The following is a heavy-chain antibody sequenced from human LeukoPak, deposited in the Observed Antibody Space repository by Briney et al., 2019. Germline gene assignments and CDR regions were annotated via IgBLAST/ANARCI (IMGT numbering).Heavy chain of an antibody. D-gene: IGHD3-22*01. V-gene: IGHV1-46*01. CDR3: ARDFVLNQPLSDYYDSSTQVYYYYGMDV. J-gene: IGHJ6*02. CDR2: INPSGGST. Sequence: ASVKVSCKASGYTFTSYYMHWVRQAPGQGLEWMGIINPSGGSTSYAQKFQGRVTMTRDTSTSTVYMELSSLRSEDTAVYYCARDFVLNQPLSDYYDSSTQVYYYYGMDVWGQGTTVTVSS. CDR1: GYTFTSYY.